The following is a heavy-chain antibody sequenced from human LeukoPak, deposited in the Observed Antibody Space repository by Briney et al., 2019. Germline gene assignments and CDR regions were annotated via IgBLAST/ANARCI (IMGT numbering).Heavy chain of an antibody. CDR2: INPSNGNP. CDR1: GYTFTGYY. V-gene: IGHV7-4-1*02. Sequence: ASVKVSCKASGYTFTGYYMHWVRQAPGQGLERVGWINPSNGNPTYAQGFTGRFVFSLDTSVSTAFLHISSLQIEDTAVYYCARDTPDGRVTKFDYWGQGTLVTVSS. J-gene: IGHJ4*02. D-gene: IGHD4-17*01. CDR3: ARDTPDGRVTKFDY.